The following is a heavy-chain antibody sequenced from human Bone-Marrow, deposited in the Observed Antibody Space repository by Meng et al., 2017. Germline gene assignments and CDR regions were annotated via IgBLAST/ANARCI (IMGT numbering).Heavy chain of an antibody. J-gene: IGHJ5*02. V-gene: IGHV4-4*02. CDR2: IYHSGST. D-gene: IGHD2-21*02. Sequence: VQCLGAGHVLGNASGTLSPTGSVSVGSISSSNWWSWVRQPPVKGLERIGEIYHSGSTNHNPSLKSRVTISVDKSKNQFSLKLSSVTAADTAVYYCARKGVTPRGNWFDPWGQGTLVTVSS. CDR3: ARKGVTPRGNWFDP. CDR1: VGSISSSNW.